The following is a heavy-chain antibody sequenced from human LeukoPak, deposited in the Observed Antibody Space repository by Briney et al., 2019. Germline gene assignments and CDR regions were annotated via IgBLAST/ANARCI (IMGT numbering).Heavy chain of an antibody. Sequence: PGVSLRLYCAASRFTVSSNYMSWVRQAPGKELVGFLVIYNGGSKYYADSVKGRFTISRDNSKSTLYIQMNSLRAEDTAVYYCARAKPKNMVRGLIMRRESRYYFDYWGQGTLVTVSS. CDR3: ARAKPKNMVRGLIMRRESRYYFDY. CDR2: IYNGGSK. D-gene: IGHD3-10*01. V-gene: IGHV3-53*01. J-gene: IGHJ4*02. CDR1: RFTVSSNY.